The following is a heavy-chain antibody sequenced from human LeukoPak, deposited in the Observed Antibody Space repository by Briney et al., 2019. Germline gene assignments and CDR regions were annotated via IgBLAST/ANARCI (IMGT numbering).Heavy chain of an antibody. V-gene: IGHV3-33*01. J-gene: IGHJ4*02. D-gene: IGHD1-1*01. CDR2: IWYDGSNQ. CDR1: GFTFSSDG. CDR3: ARELSCTSFDY. Sequence: QPGGSLRLSCAASGFTFSSDGMHWARQPPGKGLEWVAVIWYDGSNQYYADSVKGRFTISRDNSKNTLYLQVNSLRAEDTAVYYCARELSCTSFDYWGQGTLVTVSS.